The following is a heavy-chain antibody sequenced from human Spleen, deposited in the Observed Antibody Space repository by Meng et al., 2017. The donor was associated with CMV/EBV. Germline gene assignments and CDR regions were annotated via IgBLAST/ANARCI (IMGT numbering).Heavy chain of an antibody. CDR2: INGDGSST. D-gene: IGHD6-6*01. Sequence: GGSLKISCAASGFTFDDFAMHWVRQAPGKGLLWVSRINGDGSSTNYADSVKGRFTISRDNAKNTLYLQMNSLRVEDMAVYYCARGGYSTSRFDPWGQGTLVTVSS. CDR3: ARGGYSTSRFDP. J-gene: IGHJ5*02. CDR1: GFTFDDFA. V-gene: IGHV3-74*01.